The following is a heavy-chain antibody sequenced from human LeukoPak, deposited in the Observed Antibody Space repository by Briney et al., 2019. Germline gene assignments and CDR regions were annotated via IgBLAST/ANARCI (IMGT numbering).Heavy chain of an antibody. CDR1: GFTFSSYS. D-gene: IGHD4-17*01. CDR2: ISSSSSTI. CDR3: ARDAPQNSVYGDYSPLDY. V-gene: IGHV3-48*01. Sequence: PGGSLRLSCAASGFTFSSYSMNWVRQAPGKGLEWVSYISSSSSTIYYADSVKGRFTISRDNSKNTLYLQMNSLRAEDTAVYYCARDAPQNSVYGDYSPLDYWGQGTLVTVSS. J-gene: IGHJ4*02.